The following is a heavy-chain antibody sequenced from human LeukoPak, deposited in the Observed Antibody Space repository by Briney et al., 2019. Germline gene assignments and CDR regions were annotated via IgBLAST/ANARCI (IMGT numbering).Heavy chain of an antibody. V-gene: IGHV1-18*01. Sequence: ASVKVSCKASGYTFTSYGISWVRQAPGQGLEWMGWISAYNGNTNYAQKLQGRVTMTTDTSTSIAYMELRSLRSDDTAVYYCARGGYYDFWSGYYSPVDFYFDYWGQGTLVTVSS. CDR2: ISAYNGNT. CDR1: GYTFTSYG. J-gene: IGHJ4*02. D-gene: IGHD3-3*01. CDR3: ARGGYYDFWSGYYSPVDFYFDY.